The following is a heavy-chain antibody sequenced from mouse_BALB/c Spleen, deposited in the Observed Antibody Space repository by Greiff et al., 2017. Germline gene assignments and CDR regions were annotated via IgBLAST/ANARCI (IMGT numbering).Heavy chain of an antibody. V-gene: IGHV14-1*02. CDR3: ASYYDASYFDV. CDR1: GFNIKDYY. Sequence: VQLKESGAELVRPGALVKLSCKASGFNIKDYYMHWVKQRPEQGLEWIGRIDPANGNTKYDPKFQGKATITADTSSNTAYLQLSSLTSEDTAVYYCASYYDASYFDVWGAGTTVTVSS. J-gene: IGHJ1*01. CDR2: IDPANGNT. D-gene: IGHD2-4*01.